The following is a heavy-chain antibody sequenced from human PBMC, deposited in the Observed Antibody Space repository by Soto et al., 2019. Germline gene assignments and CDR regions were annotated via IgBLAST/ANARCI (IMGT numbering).Heavy chain of an antibody. V-gene: IGHV4-31*03. Sequence: QVQLRESGPGLVKPSQTLSLTCTVSGGSINSGGYYWNWIRQHTGKGLEWIGYMYYSGSTYYNPFLRSRVIISADTSENHCSLKLSSVTAADTAVYFCARGYRQSGYSSSWVFDYWVQGTLVNVSS. CDR2: MYYSGST. J-gene: IGHJ4*02. D-gene: IGHD6-13*01. CDR1: GGSINSGGYY. CDR3: ARGYRQSGYSSSWVFDY.